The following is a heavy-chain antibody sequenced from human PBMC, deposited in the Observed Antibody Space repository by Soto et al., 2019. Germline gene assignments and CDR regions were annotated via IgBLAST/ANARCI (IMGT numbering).Heavy chain of an antibody. CDR1: GYTFTGYY. CDR2: INPNSGGT. V-gene: IGHV1-2*02. D-gene: IGHD5-12*01. J-gene: IGHJ5*02. Sequence: QVQLVQSGAEVKKPGASVKVSCKASGYTFTGYYMHWVRQAPGQGLEWMGWINPNSGGTNHAQKFQGRVTMTRDTSISTAYMELSRLRSDDTAVYYCARDPSGGSRGPFDPWGEGTLVTVSS. CDR3: ARDPSGGSRGPFDP.